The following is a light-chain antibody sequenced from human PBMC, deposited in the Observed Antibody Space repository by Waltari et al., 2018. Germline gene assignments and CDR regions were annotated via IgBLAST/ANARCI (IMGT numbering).Light chain of an antibody. CDR1: SSNVASGL. V-gene: IGLV1-44*01. CDR3: AAWDVNLNGVL. Sequence: SVLTQPPSASGTPGPRVTISCSGSSSNVASGLVNWYKQLPRTAPKLLIHSNDQRPSGVPDRFSGSRSGTSASLAISGLQSEDEADYYCAAWDVNLNGVLFGGGTKLTVL. CDR2: SND. J-gene: IGLJ3*02.